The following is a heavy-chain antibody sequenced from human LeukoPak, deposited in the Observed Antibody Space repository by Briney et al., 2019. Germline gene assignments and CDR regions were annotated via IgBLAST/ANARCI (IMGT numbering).Heavy chain of an antibody. Sequence: AESLRPSCAASGFTFSRYAMSWVRKAPRKGLEWVSGLSGSGDNTYYADSVKGRFTISRDNSKNTLYLEMNSLSAEDTAVYYCAKGGIAVAGIDSFDYWGQGTLVTVSS. CDR2: LSGSGDNT. CDR1: GFTFSRYA. CDR3: AKGGIAVAGIDSFDY. D-gene: IGHD6-19*01. V-gene: IGHV3-23*01. J-gene: IGHJ4*02.